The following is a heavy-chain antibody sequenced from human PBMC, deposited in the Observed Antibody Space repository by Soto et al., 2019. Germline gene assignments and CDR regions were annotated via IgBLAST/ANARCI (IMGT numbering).Heavy chain of an antibody. V-gene: IGHV1-18*01. Sequence: QVQLVQSGAEVKKPGASVKVSCKASGYTFTSYGISWVRQAPGQGLECMGWISAYNGNTNYAQKLRGRVHMTTATATSIAYLELRSLRSDDTAVYYCARDAPPEDYWGQGTLVTVSS. CDR3: ARDAPPEDY. CDR1: GYTFTSYG. J-gene: IGHJ4*02. CDR2: ISAYNGNT.